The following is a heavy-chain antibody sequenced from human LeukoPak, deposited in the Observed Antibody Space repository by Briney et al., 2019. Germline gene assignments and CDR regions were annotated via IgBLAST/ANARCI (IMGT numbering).Heavy chain of an antibody. CDR2: ISWNSGSI. CDR1: GFTFDDYA. D-gene: IGHD3-22*01. CDR3: AKALGYYDSSSQH. Sequence: GGSLRLSCAASGFTFDDYAMHWVRQAPGKGLEWVSGISWNSGSIGYADSVKGRFTISRDNAKNSLYLQMNSLRAEDTALYYCAKALGYYDSSSQHWGQGALLTVSS. V-gene: IGHV3-9*01. J-gene: IGHJ1*01.